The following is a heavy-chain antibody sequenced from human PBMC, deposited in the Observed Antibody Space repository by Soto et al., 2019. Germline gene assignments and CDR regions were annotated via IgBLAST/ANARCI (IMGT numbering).Heavy chain of an antibody. J-gene: IGHJ4*02. CDR1: GGSISSYY. Sequence: PSETLSLTCTVSGGSISSYYWSWIRQPPGKGLEWIGYIYYSGSTNYNPSLKSRVTISVDTSKNQSSLKLSSVTAADTAVYYCARGREAAAGGFDYWGQGTLVTVSS. D-gene: IGHD6-13*01. CDR3: ARGREAAAGGFDY. CDR2: IYYSGST. V-gene: IGHV4-59*01.